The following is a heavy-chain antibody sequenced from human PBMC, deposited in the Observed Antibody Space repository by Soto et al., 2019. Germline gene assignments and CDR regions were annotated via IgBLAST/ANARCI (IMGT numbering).Heavy chain of an antibody. CDR2: IYSSGST. J-gene: IGHJ5*01. D-gene: IGHD5-12*01. V-gene: IGHV4-31*03. Sequence: SETLSLTCTVSGGSVSTGGYYWSWIRHLPGKGLEWIGYIYSSGSTYYNPSLKGRLTISLDTSKNQFSLMLTSVTAADTAVYYCANSVLMATIPDSWRQGTLVTVSS. CDR3: ANSVLMATIPDS. CDR1: GGSVSTGGYY.